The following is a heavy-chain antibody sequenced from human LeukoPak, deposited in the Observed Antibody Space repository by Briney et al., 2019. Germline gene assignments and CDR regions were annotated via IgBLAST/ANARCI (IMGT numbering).Heavy chain of an antibody. CDR2: ISGSGGST. CDR1: GFTFSSYA. J-gene: IGHJ4*02. V-gene: IGHV3-23*01. CDR3: AKGGPQFFDY. D-gene: IGHD5-24*01. Sequence: GGSLRLSCAASGFTFSSYAMSWVRQAPGKGLEWVSAISGSGGSTYSTDSVKGRFTISRDNSKSTLYLQMNSLRVEDTAIYYCAKGGPQFFDYWGQGTLVTVSS.